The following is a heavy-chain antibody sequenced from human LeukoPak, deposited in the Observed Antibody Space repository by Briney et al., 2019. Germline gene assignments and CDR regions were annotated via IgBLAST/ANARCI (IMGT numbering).Heavy chain of an antibody. Sequence: GGSLRLSCAASGFIFSNYAMSWVRQAPGSGLEWVSAVRYDSKTIYYADAVKGRFTISRDNSKNTVYLQMDSLRVEDTAVYYCAKDWRDAEDFWTDIFDYWGPGILVTVSS. V-gene: IGHV3-23*01. D-gene: IGHD3/OR15-3a*01. CDR1: GFIFSNYA. CDR2: VRYDSKTI. CDR3: AKDWRDAEDFWTDIFDY. J-gene: IGHJ4*02.